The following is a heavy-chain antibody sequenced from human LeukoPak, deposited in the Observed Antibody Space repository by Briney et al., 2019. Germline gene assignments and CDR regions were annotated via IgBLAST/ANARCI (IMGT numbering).Heavy chain of an antibody. CDR1: GFTFSSYA. D-gene: IGHD3-9*01. Sequence: QPGGSLRLSCAASGFTFSSYAMSWVRQAPGKGLEWVSAISGSGGSTYYADSVKGRLTISRDNSKNTLCLQMNSLRAEDTAVYYCAIGLRYFDWLPYYFDYWGQGTLVTVSS. V-gene: IGHV3-23*01. CDR2: ISGSGGST. CDR3: AIGLRYFDWLPYYFDY. J-gene: IGHJ4*02.